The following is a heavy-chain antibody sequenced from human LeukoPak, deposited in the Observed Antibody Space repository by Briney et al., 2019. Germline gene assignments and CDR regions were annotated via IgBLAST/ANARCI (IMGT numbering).Heavy chain of an antibody. CDR1: GGTFSSYA. J-gene: IGHJ4*02. V-gene: IGHV1-69*05. CDR2: IIPIFGTA. D-gene: IGHD2-21*02. CDR3: ARGLYCGGDCYLY. Sequence: SLTVPCTASGGTFSSYAISWVRQAPGQGLEWMGGIIPIFGTANYAQKFQGRVTITTDESTSTAYMELSSLRSEDTAVYYCARGLYCGGDCYLYWGQGTLVTVSS.